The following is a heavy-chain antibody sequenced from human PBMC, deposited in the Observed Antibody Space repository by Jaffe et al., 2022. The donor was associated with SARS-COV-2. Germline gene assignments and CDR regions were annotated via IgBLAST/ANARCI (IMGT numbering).Heavy chain of an antibody. V-gene: IGHV3-48*02. D-gene: IGHD3-22*01. CDR3: ATEVMERRHYDSSGYCD. J-gene: IGHJ1*01. CDR2: ISSSSSTI. Sequence: EVQLVESGGGLVQPGGSLRLSCAASGFTFSSYSMNWVRQAPGKGLEWVSYISSSSSTIYYADSVKGRFTISRDNAKNSLYLQMNSLRDEDTAVYYCATEVMERRHYDSSGYCDWGQGTLVTVSS. CDR1: GFTFSSYS.